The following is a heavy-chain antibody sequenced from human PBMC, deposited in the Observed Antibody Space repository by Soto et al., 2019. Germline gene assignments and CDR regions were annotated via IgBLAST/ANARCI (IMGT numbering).Heavy chain of an antibody. J-gene: IGHJ6*02. CDR3: ARGIAVTGTYYGMDV. CDR1: GGSISSGGYS. Sequence: QLQLQESGSGLVKPSQTLSLTCAVSGGSISSGGYSWSWIRQPPGKGLEWIGYTSHSGSTFYEPYLKSRVTISVDRSKNQLSLILSSVTAADTAVYLCARGIAVTGTYYGMDVWGQGTTVTVSS. V-gene: IGHV4-30-2*01. CDR2: TSHSGST. D-gene: IGHD6-19*01.